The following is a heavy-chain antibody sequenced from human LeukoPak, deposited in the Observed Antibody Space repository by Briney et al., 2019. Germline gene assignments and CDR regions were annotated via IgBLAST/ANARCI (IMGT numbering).Heavy chain of an antibody. CDR3: ARVGGYCSSTSCYSANWFDP. V-gene: IGHV1-2*02. D-gene: IGHD2-2*01. CDR2: INPNSGGT. J-gene: IGHJ5*02. CDR1: GYTFTGYY. Sequence: ASVKVSCKASGYTFTGYYMHWVRQVPGQGLEWVGWINPNSGGTNYAQKFQGRVTMTRDTSISTAYMELSRLRSDDTAVYYCARVGGYCSSTSCYSANWFDPWGQGTLVTVSS.